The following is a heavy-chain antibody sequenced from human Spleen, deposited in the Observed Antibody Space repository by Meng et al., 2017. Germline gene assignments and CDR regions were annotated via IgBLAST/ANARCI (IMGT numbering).Heavy chain of an antibody. D-gene: IGHD6-13*01. CDR1: GFRVTDAW. J-gene: IGHJ4*02. CDR3: ATGAAAADH. Sequence: SLKISCVASGFRVTDAWMSWVRQAPGKGLEWVGRINSNSDGGTTDYAAPVKGRFTISRDDSKNTLYLQMNSLITEDTAVYFCATGAAAADHWGQGTLVTVSS. CDR2: INSNSDGGTT. V-gene: IGHV3-15*01.